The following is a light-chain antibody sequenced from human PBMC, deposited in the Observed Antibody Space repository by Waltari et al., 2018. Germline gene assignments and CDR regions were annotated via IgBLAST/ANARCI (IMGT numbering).Light chain of an antibody. Sequence: FMLTQPRSVSESPGKTVTISCTRSSGSIASNFVHWYQQRPGSAPTTVIYAGNQRPSGVPARFSGSIARSSNSASLTISGLKTEDEADYYCQSYDSSNQRVFGGGTKLTVL. J-gene: IGLJ3*02. CDR2: AGN. CDR3: QSYDSSNQRV. CDR1: SGSIASNF. V-gene: IGLV6-57*04.